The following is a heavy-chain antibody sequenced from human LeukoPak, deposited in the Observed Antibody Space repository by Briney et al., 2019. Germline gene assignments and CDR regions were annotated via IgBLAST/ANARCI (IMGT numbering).Heavy chain of an antibody. CDR3: ARAPTVVTPVDY. D-gene: IGHD4-23*01. CDR1: GGSISSYY. Sequence: KSSETLSLTCTVSGGSISSYYWSWIRQPPGKGLEWIGYIYYSGSTNYNPSLKSRVTISVDTSKNQFSLKLSSVTAADTAVYYCARAPTVVTPVDYWGQGTLVTVSS. CDR2: IYYSGST. J-gene: IGHJ4*02. V-gene: IGHV4-59*01.